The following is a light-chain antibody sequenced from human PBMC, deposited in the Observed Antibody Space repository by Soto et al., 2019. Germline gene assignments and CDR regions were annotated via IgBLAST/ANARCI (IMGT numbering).Light chain of an antibody. CDR1: QSVSRSY. J-gene: IGKJ2*01. CDR2: GAS. Sequence: EIVLTQSPGTLSLSPGERATLSCRASQSVSRSYLAWYQQKPGQAPRLLIYGASSRATGIPDRFSGSGSGTDFTLTISSLEPEDFAEYYCQQYGSSSYTFGQGTKLEIK. CDR3: QQYGSSSYT. V-gene: IGKV3-20*01.